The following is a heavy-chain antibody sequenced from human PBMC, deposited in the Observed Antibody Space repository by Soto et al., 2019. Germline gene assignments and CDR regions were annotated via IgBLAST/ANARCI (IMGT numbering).Heavy chain of an antibody. D-gene: IGHD2-2*01. Sequence: EVQLLESGGGLVQPGGSLRLSCAASGFTFRSYAMSWFRQAPGKGLEWVSAISGSGGSTYYADSGKGRFTISRDNSKNTLYLQMNSLRAEDTAVYYCAKVMVPASYFDYWGQGTLVTVSS. J-gene: IGHJ4*02. V-gene: IGHV3-23*01. CDR2: ISGSGGST. CDR1: GFTFRSYA. CDR3: AKVMVPASYFDY.